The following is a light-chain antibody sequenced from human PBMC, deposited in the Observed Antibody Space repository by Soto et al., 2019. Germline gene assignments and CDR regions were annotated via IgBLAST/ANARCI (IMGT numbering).Light chain of an antibody. J-gene: IGLJ3*02. CDR3: SSHAGNNNWV. CDR1: SSDVGGYNY. Sequence: QSALTQPPSASGSLGHSVTISCTGTSSDVGGYNYVSWYLQHPGKAPKVMIYEVSKRPSGVPDRFSGSKSGNTASLTVSGLQAEDEADYYCSSHAGNNNWVFGGGTKLTVL. V-gene: IGLV2-8*01. CDR2: EVS.